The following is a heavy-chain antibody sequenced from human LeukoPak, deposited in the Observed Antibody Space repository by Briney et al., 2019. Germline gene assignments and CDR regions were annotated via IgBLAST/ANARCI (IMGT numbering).Heavy chain of an antibody. J-gene: IGHJ4*02. V-gene: IGHV5-10-1*01. Sequence: GESLRISCKGSGYSFTSYWISWVRQMPGKGLEWMGRIDPSDSYTNYSPSFQGHVTISDDTSISPAYLQWSSLKASDPAMYYCARGGSLYYYDSSGYPYWGQGTLVTVSS. CDR3: ARGGSLYYYDSSGYPY. D-gene: IGHD3-22*01. CDR2: IDPSDSYT. CDR1: GYSFTSYW.